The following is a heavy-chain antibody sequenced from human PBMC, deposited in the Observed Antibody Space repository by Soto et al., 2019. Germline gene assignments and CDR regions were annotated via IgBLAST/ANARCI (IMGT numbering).Heavy chain of an antibody. CDR3: ARGMSGWFGELLYIEYYFDY. V-gene: IGHV1-2*04. Sequence: GASVKVSCKASGYTFTGYYMHCVRQAPGKGLEWMGWINPNSGGTNYAQKFQGWVTMTRDTSISTAYMELSRLRSDDTAVYYCARGMSGWFGELLYIEYYFDYWGQGTLVTVSS. CDR2: INPNSGGT. CDR1: GYTFTGYY. D-gene: IGHD3-10*01. J-gene: IGHJ4*02.